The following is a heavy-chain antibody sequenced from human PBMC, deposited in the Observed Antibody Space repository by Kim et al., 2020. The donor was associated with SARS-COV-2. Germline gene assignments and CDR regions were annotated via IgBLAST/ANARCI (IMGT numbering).Heavy chain of an antibody. CDR1: GFTFSSYS. Sequence: GGSLRLSCAASGFTFSSYSMNWVRQAPGKGLEWVSSISSSSSYIYYADSVKGRFTISRDNAKNSLYLQMNSRRAEDTAVYYCARVPYSSSWYTAPFDYWGQGTLVTVSS. D-gene: IGHD2-2*01. V-gene: IGHV3-21*01. CDR3: ARVPYSSSWYTAPFDY. CDR2: ISSSSSYI. J-gene: IGHJ4*02.